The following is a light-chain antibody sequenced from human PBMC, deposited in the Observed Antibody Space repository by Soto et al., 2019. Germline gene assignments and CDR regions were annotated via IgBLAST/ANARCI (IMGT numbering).Light chain of an antibody. Sequence: DIPMTQSPSTLSASVGDRVTITCRASQSVDTALAWYQQKPGKAPKLLIYRAYNLESGVPSRFSGSGSGTEFTLAINSLQPDDFATYYCQQYGRFLTFGQGTKVELK. V-gene: IGKV1-5*03. CDR3: QQYGRFLT. CDR1: QSVDTA. J-gene: IGKJ2*01. CDR2: RAY.